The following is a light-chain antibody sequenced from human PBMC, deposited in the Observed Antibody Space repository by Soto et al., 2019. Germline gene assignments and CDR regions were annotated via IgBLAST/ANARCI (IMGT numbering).Light chain of an antibody. CDR2: DAS. J-gene: IGKJ1*01. CDR3: QQYNDWPRT. Sequence: EIVMTQSPATLSVSPGERVTLSCRASQSVSSNLAWYQQKPGQAPRLLIYDASTRATGFPARFSGSGSGTEFSLTISSLQSEDFAVYYCQQYNDWPRTFGQGTKVEIK. CDR1: QSVSSN. V-gene: IGKV3-15*01.